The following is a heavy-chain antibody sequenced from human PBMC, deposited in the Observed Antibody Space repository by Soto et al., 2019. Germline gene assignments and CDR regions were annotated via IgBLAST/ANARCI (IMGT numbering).Heavy chain of an antibody. D-gene: IGHD3-22*01. V-gene: IGHV1-69*13. CDR1: GGTFSSYA. CDR2: IIPIFGTA. Sequence: SVKVSCKASGGTFSSYAISWVRQAPGQGLEWLGGIIPIFGTANYAQKFQGRVTITADESTSTAYMELSSLRSEDTAVYYCARGGGITMIVVVPKGGAFDIWGQGTMVTVSS. CDR3: ARGGGITMIVVVPKGGAFDI. J-gene: IGHJ3*02.